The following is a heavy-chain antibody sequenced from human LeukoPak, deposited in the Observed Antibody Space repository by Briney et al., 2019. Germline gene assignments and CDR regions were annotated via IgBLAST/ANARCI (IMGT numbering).Heavy chain of an antibody. CDR2: INPNSGGT. CDR1: GYTFTGYY. V-gene: IGHV1-2*02. J-gene: IGHJ4*02. D-gene: IGHD3-3*01. CDR3: ARDPLLEWLLFDPVEGFDY. Sequence: ASVKLSCKASGYTFTGYYMHWMRQAPGQGLEWMGYINPNSGGTNYAQKFQGRVTMTRDTSISTAYMELSRLRSDDTAVYYCARDPLLEWLLFDPVEGFDYWGQGTLVTVSS.